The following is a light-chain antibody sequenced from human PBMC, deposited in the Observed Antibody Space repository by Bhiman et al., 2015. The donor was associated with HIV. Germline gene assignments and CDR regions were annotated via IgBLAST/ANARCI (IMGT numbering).Light chain of an antibody. CDR2: END. J-gene: IGLJ1*01. CDR1: NSNIGNNY. V-gene: IGLV1-51*02. CDR3: ATWDRSLSAGGV. Sequence: QSVLTQPPSVSAAPGQKVTISCSGSNSNIGNNYVSWYQQLPGAAPKLLIYENDKRPSGIPGRFSGSKSATSATLGITGLQTGDEADYYCATWDRSLSAGGVFGTGTKVTVL.